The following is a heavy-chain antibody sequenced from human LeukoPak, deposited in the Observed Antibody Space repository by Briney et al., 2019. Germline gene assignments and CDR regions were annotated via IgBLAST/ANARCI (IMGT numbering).Heavy chain of an antibody. CDR2: ITHDGSDK. D-gene: IGHD3-22*01. J-gene: IGHJ4*01. Sequence: GGSLRLSCATSGFIFRNYWMTWVRQAPGKGLEWVASITHDGSDKYYVDSVKGRFIISRDNGDNSLYLQMDSLGVADTALYYCARAPDSSGWHFDYWGHGTLVSVSS. CDR1: GFIFRNYW. V-gene: IGHV3-7*01. CDR3: ARAPDSSGWHFDY.